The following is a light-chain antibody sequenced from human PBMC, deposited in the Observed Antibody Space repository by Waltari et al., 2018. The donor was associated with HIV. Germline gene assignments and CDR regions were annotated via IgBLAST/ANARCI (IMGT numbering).Light chain of an antibody. Sequence: DIVMTQSPDSLAVSLGERATINCKSSQSVLYSSNNKNYLAWHQQKQGQPPKLLIYWASTRESWVPDRCSGSGSGTDFTLTISSLQAEDVAVYYCQQYYITPRTFGQGTKVEIK. CDR1: QSVLYSSNNKNY. J-gene: IGKJ1*01. CDR3: QQYYITPRT. CDR2: WAS. V-gene: IGKV4-1*01.